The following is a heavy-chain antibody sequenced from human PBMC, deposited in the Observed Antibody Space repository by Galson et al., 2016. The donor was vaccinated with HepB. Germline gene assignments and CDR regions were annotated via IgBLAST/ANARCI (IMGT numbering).Heavy chain of an antibody. CDR2: IIPIFGTA. CDR3: ARDWDYGGNLDAFDI. J-gene: IGHJ3*02. D-gene: IGHD4-23*01. Sequence: SVKVSCKASGGIFSSYAISWVRQAPGQGLEWMGGIIPIFGTANYAQKFQGRVTITADESTSTAYMELSSLRSEDTAVYYCARDWDYGGNLDAFDIWGQGTMVTVSS. CDR1: GGIFSSYA. V-gene: IGHV1-69*13.